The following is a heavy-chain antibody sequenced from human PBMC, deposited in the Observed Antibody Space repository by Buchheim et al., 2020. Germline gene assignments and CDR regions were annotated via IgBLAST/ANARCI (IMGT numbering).Heavy chain of an antibody. CDR3: AKKSPSTLSAGPDY. CDR1: GFNFSLYD. Sequence: QVQLVESGGGVVKPGGSLRLSCAASGFNFSLYDMHWVRQAPGKGLEWVAVISHRGSNEDYGASVKGRFTISRDISRNTLYLQMSSLKPEDTAVYFCAKKSPSTLSAGPDYWGQGTL. CDR2: ISHRGSNE. D-gene: IGHD6-13*01. V-gene: IGHV3-30*18. J-gene: IGHJ4*02.